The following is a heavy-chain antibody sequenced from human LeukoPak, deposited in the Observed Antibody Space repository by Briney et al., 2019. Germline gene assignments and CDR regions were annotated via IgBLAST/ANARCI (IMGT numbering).Heavy chain of an antibody. J-gene: IGHJ6*02. D-gene: IGHD4-17*01. V-gene: IGHV1-18*01. CDR1: GYTFTSYG. Sequence: ASVKVSCKASGYTFTSYGISWVRQAPGPGLEWMGWISAYNGNTNYAQKLQGRVTMTTDTSTSTAYMELRSLRSDDTAVYYCARDYIKPYGDYGYYYYGMDVWGQGTTVTVSS. CDR2: ISAYNGNT. CDR3: ARDYIKPYGDYGYYYYGMDV.